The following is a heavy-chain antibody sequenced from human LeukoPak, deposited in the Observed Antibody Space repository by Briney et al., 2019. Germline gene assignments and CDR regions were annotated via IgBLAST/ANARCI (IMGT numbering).Heavy chain of an antibody. D-gene: IGHD3-22*01. V-gene: IGHV1-2*06. CDR1: GYTFTGYY. CDR3: ARDWYYYDSSGYYYVDWFDP. CDR2: INPNSGGT. J-gene: IGHJ5*02. Sequence: ASVKVSCKASGYTFTGYYMHWVRQAPGQGLEWMGRINPNSGGTNYAQKFQGRVTMTRDTSISTAYMELSRLRSDDKAVYYCARDWYYYDSSGYYYVDWFDPWGQGTLVTVSS.